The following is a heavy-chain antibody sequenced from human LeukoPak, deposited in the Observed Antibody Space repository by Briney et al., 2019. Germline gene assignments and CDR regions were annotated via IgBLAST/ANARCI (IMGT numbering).Heavy chain of an antibody. V-gene: IGHV3-30*18. CDR1: GFTFSSDG. D-gene: IGHD6-19*01. Sequence: GGSLRLSCAASGFTFSSDGMHWVRQAPGKGLEWVAVISYDGSNKLYADSVKGRFTISRDNSKNTLFVQMNSLRAEDTAVYYCAKDGHGNGWSRFYYFDYWGQGTLVTVSS. CDR2: ISYDGSNK. J-gene: IGHJ4*02. CDR3: AKDGHGNGWSRFYYFDY.